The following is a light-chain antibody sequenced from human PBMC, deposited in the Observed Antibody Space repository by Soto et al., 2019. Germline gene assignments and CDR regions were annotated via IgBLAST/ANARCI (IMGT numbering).Light chain of an antibody. CDR1: QSVRSSF. J-gene: IGKJ2*01. CDR3: QQYGSSPYT. V-gene: IGKV3-20*01. CDR2: GAS. Sequence: EIVLTQSPGTLSLSPGEIATLSCRASQSVRSSFLAWYQQQPGQAPRLLIYGASSRATGIPDRFSGSGSGTDFTLTMRRLEPEDFAVYSCQQYGSSPYTFGQGTKLEIK.